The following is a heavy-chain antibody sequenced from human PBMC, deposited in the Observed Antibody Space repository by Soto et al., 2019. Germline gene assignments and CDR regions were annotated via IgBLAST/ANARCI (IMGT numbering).Heavy chain of an antibody. V-gene: IGHV3-23*01. D-gene: IGHD3-22*01. CDR2: INNNNGRK. Sequence: PGGSLRLSCAASGFSFSSYTMNWVRQAPGKGLEWVSSINNNNGRKYYADSVKGRFTIFRDNSKNTLFLQVNSLKAEDTAVYFCAKDGDYEYCDYWGQGTQVTVSS. CDR1: GFSFSSYT. CDR3: AKDGDYEYCDY. J-gene: IGHJ4*02.